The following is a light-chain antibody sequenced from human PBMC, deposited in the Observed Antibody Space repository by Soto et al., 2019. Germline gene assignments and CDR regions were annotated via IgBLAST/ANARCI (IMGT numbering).Light chain of an antibody. CDR3: QHYNSYSEA. Sequence: DIQMTQSPSTLSGSVGDRVTITCRASQTISSWLAWYQQKPGKAPKLLIYKASTLKSGVPSRFSGSGSGTEFTLTISRLQPVDFATYYCQHYNSYSEAFGQGTKVELK. CDR1: QTISSW. CDR2: KAS. J-gene: IGKJ1*01. V-gene: IGKV1-5*03.